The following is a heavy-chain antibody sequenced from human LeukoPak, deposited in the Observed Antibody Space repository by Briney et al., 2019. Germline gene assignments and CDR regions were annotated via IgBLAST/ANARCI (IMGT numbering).Heavy chain of an antibody. J-gene: IGHJ4*02. D-gene: IGHD5-24*01. V-gene: IGHV3-23*01. CDR3: AKERNAWPTNFDS. Sequence: GGSLRLSCAASGFTCSTYAVNWVRQAPGKGLEWVSAISSSGGTTYYADSVKGRFSISRDNSKNTLYLRMNSLRAEDTAVYYCAKERNAWPTNFDSWGQGTLVTVSA. CDR2: ISSSGGTT. CDR1: GFTCSTYA.